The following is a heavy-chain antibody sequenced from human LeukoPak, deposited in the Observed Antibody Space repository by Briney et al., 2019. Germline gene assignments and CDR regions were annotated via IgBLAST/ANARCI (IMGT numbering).Heavy chain of an antibody. J-gene: IGHJ5*02. CDR1: GGSISSYY. Sequence: SETLSLTCTVSGGSISSYYWSWIRQPPGKGLEWIGYIYYSGSTNYNPSLKSRVTISVDTSKNQFSPKLSSVTAADTAVYYCARDRTARGFDPWGQGTLVTVSS. CDR3: ARDRTARGFDP. CDR2: IYYSGST. V-gene: IGHV4-59*01. D-gene: IGHD6-6*01.